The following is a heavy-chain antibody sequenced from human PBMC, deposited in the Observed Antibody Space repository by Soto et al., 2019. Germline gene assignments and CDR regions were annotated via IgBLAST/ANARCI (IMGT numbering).Heavy chain of an antibody. V-gene: IGHV1-46*01. D-gene: IGHD4-17*01. CDR1: GYTFTSYY. CDR3: ARDRDLTTGPLPLYYYYGMDV. CDR2: INPSGGST. J-gene: IGHJ6*02. Sequence: QVQLVQSGAEVKKPGASVKVSCKASGYTFTSYYMHWVRQAPGQGLEWMGIINPSGGSTSYAQKFQGRVTMTRDTSTSTVYMELSSLRSEDTAVYYCARDRDLTTGPLPLYYYYGMDVWGQGTTVTVSS.